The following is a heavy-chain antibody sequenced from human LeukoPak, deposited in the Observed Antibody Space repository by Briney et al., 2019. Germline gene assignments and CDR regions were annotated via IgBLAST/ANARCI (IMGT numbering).Heavy chain of an antibody. J-gene: IGHJ4*02. CDR1: GFTFPTYA. D-gene: IGHD6-6*01. V-gene: IGHV3-23*01. CDR3: ARGRVQPDY. Sequence: TGGSLRLSCAASGFTFPTYAMSWVRQVPGKGLEWVSSISGDGDSTYYADSVKGRFTIFRDNSKNTLSLQMSSLRVEDTAVYYCARGRVQPDYWGQGTLVTVSS. CDR2: ISGDGDST.